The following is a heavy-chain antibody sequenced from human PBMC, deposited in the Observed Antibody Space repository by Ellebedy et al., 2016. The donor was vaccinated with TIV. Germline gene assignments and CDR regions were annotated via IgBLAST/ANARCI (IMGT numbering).Heavy chain of an antibody. CDR2: IHNSGTT. CDR1: GRTITRGAHY. Sequence: SETLSLTXTVSGRTITRGAHYWISRRYPPGTDLEWIGHIHNSGTTYYNPSLKSRTTMSIEPSRNRFSLRLTSVTASDTATYYCARTVITFLMVVVVLDAFDIWGHGTTVTVSS. J-gene: IGHJ3*02. V-gene: IGHV4-31*03. D-gene: IGHD2-15*01. CDR3: ARTVITFLMVVVVLDAFDI.